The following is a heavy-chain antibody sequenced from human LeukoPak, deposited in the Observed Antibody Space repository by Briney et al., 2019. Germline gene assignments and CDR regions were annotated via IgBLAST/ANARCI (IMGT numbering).Heavy chain of an antibody. CDR2: IKSDGSDT. Sequence: GWSLRLSCAASGFTFSTYWMHWVRQAPGEGLVWVSRIKSDGSDTSYADSVKGRFTISRDNAKNTLYLQMNSLRAEDTAVYYCARGFWTGVEYWGQGALVTVSS. CDR1: GFTFSTYW. D-gene: IGHD3/OR15-3a*01. CDR3: ARGFWTGVEY. V-gene: IGHV3-74*01. J-gene: IGHJ4*02.